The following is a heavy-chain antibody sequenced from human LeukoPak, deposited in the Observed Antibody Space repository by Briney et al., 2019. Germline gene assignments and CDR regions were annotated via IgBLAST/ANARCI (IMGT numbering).Heavy chain of an antibody. CDR2: MNPNSGNT. D-gene: IGHD6-19*01. Sequence: ASVKVSCKTSGYTFTSYDINWVRQATGQGLEWMGWMNPNSGNTGYAQKFQGRVTMTRNTSISTAYMELSSLRSEDTAVYYCAGWVSGWGAYYFDYWGQGTLVTVSS. CDR1: GYTFTSYD. V-gene: IGHV1-8*01. J-gene: IGHJ4*02. CDR3: AGWVSGWGAYYFDY.